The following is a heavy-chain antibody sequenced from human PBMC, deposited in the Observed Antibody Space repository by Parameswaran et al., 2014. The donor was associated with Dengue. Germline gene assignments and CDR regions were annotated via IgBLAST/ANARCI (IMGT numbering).Heavy chain of an antibody. CDR2: IYPDDSDT. CDR3: ARRNYYDSSGPDAFDI. V-gene: IGHV5-51*01. D-gene: IGHD3-22*01. J-gene: IGHJ3*02. Sequence: VRQMPGKGLEWMANIYPDDSDTRYSPSFQGHVTISADKSVGTAYLQWSSLKASDTAMYYCARRNYYDSSGPDAFDIWGHGTMVTVSS.